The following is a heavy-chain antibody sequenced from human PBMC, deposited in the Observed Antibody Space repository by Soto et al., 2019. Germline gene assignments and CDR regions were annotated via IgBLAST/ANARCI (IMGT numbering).Heavy chain of an antibody. J-gene: IGHJ4*02. V-gene: IGHV3-7*04. Sequence: EEQLVESGGGLVQPGGSLRLSCAVSGFTFRRDWMNWVRQAPGKGLEWVAHTNQDGTEKYYVDSVKGGFTIFRDNAKNSLYLQMNSLRAEDTAVYYCSGGVGDAFWGQGTLVTVSS. CDR2: TNQDGTEK. CDR3: SGGVGDAF. D-gene: IGHD1-26*01. CDR1: GFTFRRDW.